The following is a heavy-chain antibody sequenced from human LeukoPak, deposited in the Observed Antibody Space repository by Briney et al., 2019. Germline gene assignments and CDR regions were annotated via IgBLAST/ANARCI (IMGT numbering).Heavy chain of an antibody. J-gene: IGHJ5*02. CDR2: ISPGESDA. CDR1: GYSFTNYW. V-gene: IGHV5-51*01. D-gene: IGHD3-16*02. Sequence: LGESVQISCKGSGYSFTNYWIAWVRQMPGKGLEWMGIISPGESDARYSPSFQGQVTISADKSVSTAYLQWSSLKASDTAKYYCVTSFVEGFDPWGKGTLVSSSS. CDR3: VTSFVEGFDP.